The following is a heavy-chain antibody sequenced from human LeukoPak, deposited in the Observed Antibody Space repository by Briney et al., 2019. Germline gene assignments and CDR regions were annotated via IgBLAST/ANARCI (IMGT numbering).Heavy chain of an antibody. CDR2: IYDSETT. CDR1: GCSISSSNYY. J-gene: IGHJ4*02. Sequence: SETLSLTCTVSGCSISSSNYYWGWIRQPPGKGLEWIGSIYDSETTYSNPSLKSRVTISVDTSKNQFSLNLSSVTAADTAVYYCARDQLLWFGEKGLDYWGQGSLVTVSS. D-gene: IGHD3-10*01. V-gene: IGHV4-39*07. CDR3: ARDQLLWFGEKGLDY.